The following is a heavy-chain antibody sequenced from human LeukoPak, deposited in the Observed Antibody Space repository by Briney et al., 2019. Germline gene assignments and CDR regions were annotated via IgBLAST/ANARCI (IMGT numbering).Heavy chain of an antibody. CDR2: IRYDGSNK. J-gene: IGHJ5*02. D-gene: IGHD3-3*01. CDR1: GFTFSSYG. V-gene: IGHV3-30*02. CDR3: AKDLRFVIEYNWFDP. Sequence: PGGSLRLSCAASGFTFSSYGMHWVRQAPGKGLEWVAFIRYDGSNKYYADSVKGRFTISRDNSKNTLYLQVNSLRAEDTAVYYCAKDLRFVIEYNWFDPWGQGTLVTVSS.